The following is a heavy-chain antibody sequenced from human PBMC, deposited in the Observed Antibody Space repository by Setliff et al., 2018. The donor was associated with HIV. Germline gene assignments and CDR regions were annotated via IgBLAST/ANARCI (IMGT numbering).Heavy chain of an antibody. CDR3: ARAGRRHYYGSGSYAVFDY. J-gene: IGHJ4*02. Sequence: LRLSCAASGFTFRSFDMHWVRQAPGKGLEWVSCIGTLSDTYYPNSVKGRFTISRDNAKNSLYLQMNGLRAGDTAVYFCARAGRRHYYGSGSYAVFDYWGQGIVVTVS. D-gene: IGHD3-10*01. CDR2: IGTLSDT. CDR1: GFTFRSFD. V-gene: IGHV3-13*01.